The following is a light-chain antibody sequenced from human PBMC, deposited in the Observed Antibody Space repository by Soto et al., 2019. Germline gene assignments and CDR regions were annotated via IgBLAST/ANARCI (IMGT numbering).Light chain of an antibody. CDR2: TAS. J-gene: IGKJ4*01. CDR3: QQLNRYPLT. V-gene: IGKV1-9*01. Sequence: DIQLTQSPSFLSASVGDRVTITCRASQGISSYLAWYQQKPGKAPKLLIYTASTLQSGVPSRFSRSGSGTEFTLTIGRLQPEDFATYYCQQLNRYPLTFGGGTKVEIK. CDR1: QGISSY.